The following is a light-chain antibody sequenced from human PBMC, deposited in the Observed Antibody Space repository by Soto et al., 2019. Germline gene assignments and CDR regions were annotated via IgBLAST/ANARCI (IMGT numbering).Light chain of an antibody. CDR2: DAS. J-gene: IGKJ4*01. CDR1: LSVSVY. V-gene: IGKV3-11*01. CDR3: QQRSNWHLT. Sequence: VVLTQSPATLSLSPGERATLSCRTSLSVSVYLDWYQQKPGQAPRPLIYDASNRATGIPARFSGSGSGTDFTLTISSLEPEDFAVYYCQQRSNWHLTFGGGTKVDIK.